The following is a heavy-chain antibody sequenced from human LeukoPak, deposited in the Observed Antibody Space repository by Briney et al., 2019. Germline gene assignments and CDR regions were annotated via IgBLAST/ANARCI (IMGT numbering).Heavy chain of an antibody. D-gene: IGHD3-22*01. V-gene: IGHV3-48*03. CDR2: ISSSGSTI. CDR3: ARAHYYDSSGLDF. J-gene: IGHJ4*02. Sequence: GGSLRLSCAASGFTFSSYEMNWVRQAPGKGLEWVSYISSSGSTIYYADSLKGRFTISRDNAKNSLYLQMNGLRAEDTAVYYCARAHYYDSSGLDFWGQGTLVTASS. CDR1: GFTFSSYE.